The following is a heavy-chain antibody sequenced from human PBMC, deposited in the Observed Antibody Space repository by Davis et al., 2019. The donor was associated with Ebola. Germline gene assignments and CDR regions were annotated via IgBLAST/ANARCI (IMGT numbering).Heavy chain of an antibody. V-gene: IGHV3-21*04. CDR3: AKDPTPFYSSSTGEFDY. D-gene: IGHD6-6*01. Sequence: PGGSLRLSCAASGFTFSSYSMNWVRQAPGKGLEWVSSISSSSSYIYYADSVKGRFTISRDNAKNSLYLQMNSLRAEDTALYYCAKDPTPFYSSSTGEFDYWGQGTLVTVSS. CDR1: GFTFSSYS. CDR2: ISSSSSYI. J-gene: IGHJ4*02.